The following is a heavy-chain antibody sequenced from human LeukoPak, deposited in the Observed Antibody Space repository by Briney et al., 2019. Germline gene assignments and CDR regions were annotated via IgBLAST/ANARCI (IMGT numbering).Heavy chain of an antibody. CDR1: GGSISSGSYY. J-gene: IGHJ6*03. D-gene: IGHD4-17*01. CDR2: IYTSGST. Sequence: SQTLSLTCTVSGGSISSGSYYWSWIRQPAGKGLEWTGRIYTSGSTNYNPSLKSRVTISVDTSKNQFSLKLSSVTAADTAVYYCARGNGDYYYYYMDVWGKGTTVTVSS. V-gene: IGHV4-61*02. CDR3: ARGNGDYYYYYMDV.